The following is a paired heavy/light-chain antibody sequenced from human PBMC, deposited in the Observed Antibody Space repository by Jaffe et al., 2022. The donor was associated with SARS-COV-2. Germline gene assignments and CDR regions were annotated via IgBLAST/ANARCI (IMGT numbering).Light chain of an antibody. J-gene: IGKJ2*01. CDR3: LQHYNYPYT. CDR2: VAS. Sequence: AIQMTQSPFSLSASVGDRVTITCRASQGIGNDLSWYQKKPGKAPKLLIYVASSLQSGVPSRFSGSGSGTDFTLTISSLQPEDFATYYCLQHYNYPYTFGQGTKLDIK. CDR1: QGIGND. V-gene: IGKV1-6*01.
Heavy chain of an antibody. CDR2: IGGTGSTT. D-gene: IGHD3-10*01. Sequence: EVQLLESGGGLVQPGGSLRLSCAASGFIFSNFAMNWFRQGPGKGLEWVSTIGGTGSTTYYADSVRGRFTISRDNSKNTLYLQMSNLRDDDTAIYYCANSIGTGYWGQGTLVTVSS. J-gene: IGHJ4*02. CDR3: ANSIGTGY. CDR1: GFIFSNFA. V-gene: IGHV3-23*01.